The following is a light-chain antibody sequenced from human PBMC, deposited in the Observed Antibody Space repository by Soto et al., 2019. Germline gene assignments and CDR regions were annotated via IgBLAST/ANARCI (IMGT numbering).Light chain of an antibody. V-gene: IGKV1-39*01. CDR2: TSG. CDR3: QQTYSTPYT. Sequence: IQMTQSPSSLSASVGDRVTITCRASQRITTYLNWYQQKPEEAPKLLISTSGTLQRGVPSRFSGSGSGTDYTLTITALRPEDLATYFSQQTYSTPYTFGQGTKLEIK. CDR1: QRITTY. J-gene: IGKJ2*01.